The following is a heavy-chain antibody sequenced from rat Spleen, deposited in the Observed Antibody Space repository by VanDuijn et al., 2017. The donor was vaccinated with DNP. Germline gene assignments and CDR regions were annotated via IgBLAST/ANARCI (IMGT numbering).Heavy chain of an antibody. CDR3: ARHGYSSYIYDYYAMDA. Sequence: QVQLEESGPGLMQPSETLSLTCTVSGFSLTSNGVGWVRQPLGKGLVWMGTIWAGGITNYNSAVQSRLSSSKDTSKSQVFLKMNSLRSEDTGTYYCARHGYSSYIYDYYAMDAWGQGTSVTVSS. J-gene: IGHJ4*01. D-gene: IGHD1-2*01. CDR2: IWAGGIT. CDR1: GFSLTSNG. V-gene: IGHV2-72*01.